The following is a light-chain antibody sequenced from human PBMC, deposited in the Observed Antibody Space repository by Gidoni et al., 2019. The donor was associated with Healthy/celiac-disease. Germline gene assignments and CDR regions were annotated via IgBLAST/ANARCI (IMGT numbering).Light chain of an antibody. V-gene: IGKV3-15*01. Sequence: DIVMTQSPATLSVSPGERATLSCRASQSVSSNLAWYQQKPGQAPRLLIYGASTRATGIPARFSGSGSGTEFTLTISSRQSEDFAVYYCQQYNNWWTFGQGTKVEIK. CDR2: GAS. J-gene: IGKJ1*01. CDR1: QSVSSN. CDR3: QQYNNWWT.